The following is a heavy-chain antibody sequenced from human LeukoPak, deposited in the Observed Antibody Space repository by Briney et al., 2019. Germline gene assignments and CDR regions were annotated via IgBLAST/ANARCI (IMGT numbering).Heavy chain of an antibody. CDR3: TRGLGEHGGVSDR. V-gene: IGHV3-7*01. D-gene: IGHD3-16*01. CDR2: IKHDGSEQ. CDR1: GFIFTSNR. J-gene: IGHJ5*02. Sequence: GGSLRLSCAASGFIFTSNRMNWVRQAPGKGLEWVANIKHDGSEQIYVDSVEGRFTISRDNAKDSVYLQMNSLRAEDTAVYYCTRGLGEHGGVSDRWGQGTLVTVSS.